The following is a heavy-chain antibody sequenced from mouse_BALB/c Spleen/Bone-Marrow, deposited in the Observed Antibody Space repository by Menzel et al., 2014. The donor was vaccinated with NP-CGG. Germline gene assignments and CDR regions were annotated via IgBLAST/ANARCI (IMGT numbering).Heavy chain of an antibody. V-gene: IGHV1-7*01. D-gene: IGHD2-4*01. CDR1: GYTFTSYW. Sequence: QVQLKDSGAELAKPGASVKMSCKASGYTFTSYWMHWVKQRPGRGLGWIGYINPSTGYTEYNQKFKDKATLTADKSSSTAYMQLSSLTSEDSAVYYCAREGDYDGFAYWGQGTLVTVSA. CDR2: INPSTGYT. CDR3: AREGDYDGFAY. J-gene: IGHJ3*01.